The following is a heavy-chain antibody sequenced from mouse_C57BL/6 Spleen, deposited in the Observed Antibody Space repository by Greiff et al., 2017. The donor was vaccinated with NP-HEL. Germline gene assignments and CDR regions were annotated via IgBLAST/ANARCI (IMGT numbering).Heavy chain of an antibody. J-gene: IGHJ3*01. CDR1: GYTFTSYW. CDR3: ALQDSSGYVWFAY. CDR2: IYPGSGST. V-gene: IGHV1-55*01. D-gene: IGHD3-2*02. Sequence: VQLQQPGAELVKPGASVKMSCKASGYTFTSYWITWVKQRPGQGLEWIGDIYPGSGSTNYNEKFKSKATLTVDTSSSTAYMQLSSLTSEDSAVYYCALQDSSGYVWFAYWGQGTLVTVSA.